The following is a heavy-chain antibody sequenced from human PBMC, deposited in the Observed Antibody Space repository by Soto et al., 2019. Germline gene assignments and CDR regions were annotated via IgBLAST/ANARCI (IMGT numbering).Heavy chain of an antibody. CDR2: ISSSSSTI. V-gene: IGHV3-48*01. Sequence: GGSLRLSCAASGFTFSSYSMNWVRQAPGKGLEWVSYISSSSSTIYYADSVKGRFTISRDNAKNSLYLQMNSLRAEDTAVYYCARDLGISVGNYCYYYMDVWGKGTTVTVSS. J-gene: IGHJ6*03. CDR3: ARDLGISVGNYCYYYMDV. D-gene: IGHD1-26*01. CDR1: GFTFSSYS.